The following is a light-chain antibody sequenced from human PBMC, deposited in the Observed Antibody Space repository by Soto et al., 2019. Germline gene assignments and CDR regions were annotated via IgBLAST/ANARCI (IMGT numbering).Light chain of an antibody. Sequence: QSVLTQPASVSGSPGQSITISCTGTSSDVGGYNFVSWYQQNPGKAPKLIIYDVSNRPSGVSNRFSGSKSGNTASLTISGLQTEDEADYYCSSYTSSTTWVFGGGTKVTVL. CDR2: DVS. J-gene: IGLJ3*02. V-gene: IGLV2-14*03. CDR1: SSDVGGYNF. CDR3: SSYTSSTTWV.